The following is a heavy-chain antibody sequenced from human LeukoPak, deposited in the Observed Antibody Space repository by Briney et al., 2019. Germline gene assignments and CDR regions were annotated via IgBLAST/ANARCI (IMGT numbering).Heavy chain of an antibody. Sequence: PGGSLRLSCAASGFTFNIYWMTWVRQAPGKGLEWVANINQVGSEQYSVYSVKGRFTISRDNAKKSLYLQMNSLRAEDTAVYYCARDIKKFRAFDIWGQGTTVIVSS. J-gene: IGHJ3*02. CDR2: INQVGSEQ. V-gene: IGHV3-7*01. CDR3: ARDIKKFRAFDI. CDR1: GFTFNIYW.